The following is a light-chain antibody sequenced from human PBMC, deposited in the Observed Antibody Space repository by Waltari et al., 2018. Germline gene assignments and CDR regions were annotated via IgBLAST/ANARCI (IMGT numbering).Light chain of an antibody. V-gene: IGKV3-11*01. J-gene: IGKJ2*01. CDR1: QTIRTY. CDR2: DAS. CDR3: QQRSIWPYT. Sequence: EIVLTQSPATLSLSPGETATLPCRASQTIRTYLGWYQQKPGPAPRLLLFDASSRATGIPAKFRGTGSGTDFTLTVSDLEPEDFGIYYWQQRSIWPYTFGQGTRLEIK.